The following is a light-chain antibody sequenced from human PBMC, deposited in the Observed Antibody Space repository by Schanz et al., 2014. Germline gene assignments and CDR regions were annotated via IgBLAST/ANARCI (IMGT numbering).Light chain of an antibody. Sequence: QSALTQPASVSGSPGQSITISCTGTSSDIGDYNYVSWYQQHPGKAPKVMIYDVSNRPSGISNRFSGSKSGNTASLTISGLQADDEADYYCSSYTSSSTPVFGGGTKLTVL. CDR1: SSDIGDYNY. CDR3: SSYTSSSTPV. J-gene: IGLJ2*01. CDR2: DVS. V-gene: IGLV2-14*01.